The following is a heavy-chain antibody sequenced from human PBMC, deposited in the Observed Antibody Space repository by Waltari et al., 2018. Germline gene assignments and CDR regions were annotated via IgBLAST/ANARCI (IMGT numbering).Heavy chain of an antibody. D-gene: IGHD3-22*01. CDR2: MRSGSSYK. Sequence: EVQLVGSGGGLVKPGGSLRLSCAASGFTFSSYTMNWVRQAPGKGLELVSTMRSGSSYKYYADSVKGRFTISGDKVKNSLYLQMNSLRAEDTAVYYCAREWGVMIGTAGYYFDYWAQGTLVTVSS. J-gene: IGHJ4*02. V-gene: IGHV3-21*01. CDR1: GFTFSSYT. CDR3: AREWGVMIGTAGYYFDY.